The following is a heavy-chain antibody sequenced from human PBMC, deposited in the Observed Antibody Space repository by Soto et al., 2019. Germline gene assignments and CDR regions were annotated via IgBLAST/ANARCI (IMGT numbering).Heavy chain of an antibody. CDR3: ARLRYFPSDYDGSGTHAPNFDY. Sequence: GESLKISCKGSGYSFTSYWIGWVRQMPGKGLEWMGIIYPGDSDTRYSPSFQGQVTISADKSISTAYLQWSSLKASDTAMYYCARLRYFPSDYDGSGTHAPNFDYWGQGTLVTVSS. CDR2: IYPGDSDT. J-gene: IGHJ4*02. D-gene: IGHD3-10*01. CDR1: GYSFTSYW. V-gene: IGHV5-51*01.